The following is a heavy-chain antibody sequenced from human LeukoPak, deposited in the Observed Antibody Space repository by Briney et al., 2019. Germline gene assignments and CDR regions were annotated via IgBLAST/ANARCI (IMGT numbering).Heavy chain of an antibody. CDR2: INHSGST. CDR1: GGSFSGNY. CDR3: AVGSYYDFWSGAVRWFDP. J-gene: IGHJ5*02. D-gene: IGHD3-3*01. V-gene: IGHV4-34*01. Sequence: PSETLSLTCAVYGGSFSGNYWSWIRQPPGKGLEWIGEINHSGSTNYNPSLKSRVTISVDTSKNQFSLKLSSVTAADTAVYYCAVGSYYDFWSGAVRWFDPWGQGTLVTVSS.